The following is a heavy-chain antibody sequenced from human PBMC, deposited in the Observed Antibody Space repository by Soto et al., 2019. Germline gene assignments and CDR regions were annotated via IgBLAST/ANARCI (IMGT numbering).Heavy chain of an antibody. CDR1: GGSVSCNSAA. CDR2: TYYRSKWYN. V-gene: IGHV6-1*01. Sequence: SPTLSHTFGISGGSVSCNSAAWDWIKQSPSRGLEWLGRTYYRSKWYNDYAVSVKSRITINPDTSKNQFSLQLNSVTPEDTAVYYCARGLDSSGYPRFDYWGQGTLVTVSS. D-gene: IGHD3-22*01. J-gene: IGHJ4*02. CDR3: ARGLDSSGYPRFDY.